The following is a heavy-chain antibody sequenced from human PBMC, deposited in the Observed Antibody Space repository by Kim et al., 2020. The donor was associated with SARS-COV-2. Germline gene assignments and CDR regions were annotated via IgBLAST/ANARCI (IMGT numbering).Heavy chain of an antibody. D-gene: IGHD3-3*02. CDR3: ARVTAFYFDF. Sequence: TTEYAASVKGRFSISRDDSKSIAYLQMNSLKTEDTAVYYCARVTAFYFDFWGQGTLVTVSS. CDR2: TT. J-gene: IGHJ4*02. V-gene: IGHV3-49*02.